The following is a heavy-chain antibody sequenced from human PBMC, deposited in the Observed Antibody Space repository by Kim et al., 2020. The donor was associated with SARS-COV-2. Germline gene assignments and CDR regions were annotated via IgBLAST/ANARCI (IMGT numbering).Heavy chain of an antibody. J-gene: IGHJ4*02. V-gene: IGHV3-21*01. CDR2: YI. D-gene: IGHD1-20*01. CDR3: ARGYKSTVGY. Sequence: YIYYADSLKGRFTIPRDNAKNSLFLQMNSLRAEDTAVYYCARGYKSTVGYWGQGALVTVSS.